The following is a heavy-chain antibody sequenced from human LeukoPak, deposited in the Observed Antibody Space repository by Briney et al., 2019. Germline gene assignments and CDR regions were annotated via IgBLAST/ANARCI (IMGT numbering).Heavy chain of an antibody. Sequence: GESLKISCKGSGYSFSNYYIDWVRQMPGKGLEWMGVMYPGGSDIRYSPSFQGQVTISADKSIDTAYLQWSSLKASDSAMYYWASRTGSYYPFDSWGQGTLVTVSS. CDR3: ASRTGSYYPFDS. CDR1: GYSFSNYY. J-gene: IGHJ4*02. V-gene: IGHV5-51*01. D-gene: IGHD1-26*01. CDR2: MYPGGSDI.